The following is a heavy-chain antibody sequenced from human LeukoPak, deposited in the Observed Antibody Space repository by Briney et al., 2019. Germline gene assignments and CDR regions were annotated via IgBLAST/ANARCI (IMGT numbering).Heavy chain of an antibody. CDR3: AREGFAGNYFDY. CDR2: IIPILGIA. D-gene: IGHD1-26*01. J-gene: IGHJ4*02. V-gene: IGHV1-69*04. CDR1: GGTFSSYA. Sequence: SVKVSCKASGGTFSSYAISWVRQAPGQGLEWMGRIIPILGIANYAQKFQGRVTITADKSTSTAYMELSSLRSEGTAVYYCAREGFAGNYFDYWGQGTLVTVSS.